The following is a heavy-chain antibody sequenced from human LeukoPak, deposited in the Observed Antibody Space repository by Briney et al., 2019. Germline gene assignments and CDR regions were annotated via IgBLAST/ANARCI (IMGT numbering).Heavy chain of an antibody. V-gene: IGHV1-24*01. CDR1: GYTLTELS. Sequence: ASVKVSCKVSGYTLTELSMHWVRQAPGKGLEWMGGFDPEDGETIYAQKFQGRVTVTEDTSTDTAYMELRSLRSDDTAMYYCARRRYDSSGFNPFDYWGQGTLVTVSS. CDR3: ARRRYDSSGFNPFDY. D-gene: IGHD3-22*01. CDR2: FDPEDGET. J-gene: IGHJ4*02.